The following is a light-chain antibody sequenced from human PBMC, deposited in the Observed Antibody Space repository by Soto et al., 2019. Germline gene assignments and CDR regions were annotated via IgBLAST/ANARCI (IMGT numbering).Light chain of an antibody. V-gene: IGLV1-40*01. CDR3: QSYDTSLSGWV. Sequence: QSVLTQPPSVSGAPGQRVTISCTGSGSNIGAGYDVHWYQQVPGTAPKLLIYNNSNRPSGVPDRFSGSKSGTSASLAITGLQAEDEADYYCQSYDTSLSGWVFGGGTKVTVL. CDR1: GSNIGAGYD. CDR2: NNS. J-gene: IGLJ3*02.